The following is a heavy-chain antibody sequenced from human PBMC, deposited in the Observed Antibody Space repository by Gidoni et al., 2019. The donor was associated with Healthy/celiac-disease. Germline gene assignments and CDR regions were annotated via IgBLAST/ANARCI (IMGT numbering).Heavy chain of an antibody. D-gene: IGHD6-13*01. V-gene: IGHV3-48*02. J-gene: IGHJ4*02. Sequence: EVQLVESGGGLVQPGGSLSLSCAASGFTFSSYSMNWVRQAPGKGLEWVSYISSSNSTIYYADSVKGRFTISRDNAKNSLYLQMNSLRDEDTAVYYCARGRPSIAAAGSFDYWGQGTLVTVSS. CDR2: ISSSNSTI. CDR3: ARGRPSIAAAGSFDY. CDR1: GFTFSSYS.